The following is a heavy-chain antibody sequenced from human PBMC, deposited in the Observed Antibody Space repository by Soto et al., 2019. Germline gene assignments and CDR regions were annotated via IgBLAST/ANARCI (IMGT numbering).Heavy chain of an antibody. D-gene: IGHD2-15*01. Sequence: EVQLLESGGGLVQPGGTLRLSCAATGFTFSTYAMSWVRQAPGKGLEWVSAISGSGGSTYYADSVKGRFTISRDNSKNTLYLQMNSLRAEDTAVYYCATQFNSIKATTLGSLYCGQGTLVTVSS. J-gene: IGHJ4*02. CDR1: GFTFSTYA. CDR3: ATQFNSIKATTLGSLY. CDR2: ISGSGGST. V-gene: IGHV3-23*01.